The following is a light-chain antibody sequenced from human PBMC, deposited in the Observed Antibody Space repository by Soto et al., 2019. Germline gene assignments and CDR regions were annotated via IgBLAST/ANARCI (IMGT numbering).Light chain of an antibody. J-gene: IGLJ1*01. V-gene: IGLV2-14*03. CDR2: DVT. Sequence: QSALTQAASVSGAPGQSITISCTGTSSDVGHYNYVSWYQQHPGKAPKLMIYDVTIRPSGVSNRFSGSKSGNTASLTISGLQAEDEADYYCTSYTRSSTLVFGTGTKVTVL. CDR3: TSYTRSSTLV. CDR1: SSDVGHYNY.